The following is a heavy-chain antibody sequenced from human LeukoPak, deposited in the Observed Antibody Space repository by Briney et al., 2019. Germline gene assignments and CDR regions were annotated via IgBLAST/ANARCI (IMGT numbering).Heavy chain of an antibody. Sequence: ASVKVSCKASGYTFTSYYMHWVRRAPGQGLEWMGIINPSGGSTSYAQKFQGRVTMTRDTSTSTVYMELSSLRSEDTAVYYCARDNSGVPAAIYYFDYWGQGTLVTVSS. D-gene: IGHD2-2*01. CDR1: GYTFTSYY. CDR3: ARDNSGVPAAIYYFDY. V-gene: IGHV1-46*01. J-gene: IGHJ4*02. CDR2: INPSGGST.